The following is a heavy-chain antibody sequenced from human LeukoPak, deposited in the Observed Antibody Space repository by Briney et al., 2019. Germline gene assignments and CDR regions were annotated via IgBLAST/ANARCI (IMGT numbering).Heavy chain of an antibody. CDR3: ARGGLRYFDWLPNYYYYGMDV. J-gene: IGHJ6*02. CDR2: IYYSGST. V-gene: IGHV4-59*12. Sequence: SETLSLTCTVSGGSISSYYWSWIRQPPGKGLEWIGYIYYSGSTNYNPSLKSRVTISVDTSKNQFSLKLSSVTAADTAVYYCARGGLRYFDWLPNYYYYGMDVWGQGTTVTVSS. CDR1: GGSISSYY. D-gene: IGHD3-9*01.